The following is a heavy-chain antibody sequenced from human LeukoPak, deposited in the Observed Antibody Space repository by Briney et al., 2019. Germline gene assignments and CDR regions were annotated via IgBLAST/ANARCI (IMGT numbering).Heavy chain of an antibody. CDR2: IHHSGST. V-gene: IGHV4-4*02. CDR3: AREGRYRYGYNEYHSYMDI. Sequence: PSETLSLTCAVSGASIRNGYWWTWVRQSPGKGLEWIGEIHHSGSTNYNPSLKSRVTISVDKSNNQFSLNLPSVTAAETAVYYCAREGRYRYGYNEYHSYMDIWGKGTTVTVSS. D-gene: IGHD5-24*01. J-gene: IGHJ6*03. CDR1: GASIRNGYW.